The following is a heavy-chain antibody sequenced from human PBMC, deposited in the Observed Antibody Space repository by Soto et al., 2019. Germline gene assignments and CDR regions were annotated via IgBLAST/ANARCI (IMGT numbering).Heavy chain of an antibody. CDR1: GGSISSYY. CDR2: IYYSGST. J-gene: IGHJ5*02. D-gene: IGHD2-21*01. CDR3: ARQPTTGDTDLWFDP. V-gene: IGHV4-59*08. Sequence: SETLSLTCTVSGGSISSYYWSWIRQPPGKGLEWIGYIYYSGSTNYNPSLTSRVTISVDTSKNEFSLKLSSVTAADTAVYYCARQPTTGDTDLWFDPWGQGTLVTVSS.